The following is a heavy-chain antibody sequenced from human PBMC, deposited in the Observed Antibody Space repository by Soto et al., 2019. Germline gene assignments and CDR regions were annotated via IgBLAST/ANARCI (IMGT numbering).Heavy chain of an antibody. V-gene: IGHV5-51*01. Sequence: GEPLKISCQGSGYIFTKHWIAWVRQKPGKGLEWIGIIDPVDSDDRYSPSFEGQVTISVDKYNNTAFLRWDKLKTSDTAKYFCARRALDPSSHYYPYNWFDSWGQGTQVTVSS. CDR1: GYIFTKHW. D-gene: IGHD3-22*01. J-gene: IGHJ5*01. CDR3: ARRALDPSSHYYPYNWFDS. CDR2: IDPVDSDD.